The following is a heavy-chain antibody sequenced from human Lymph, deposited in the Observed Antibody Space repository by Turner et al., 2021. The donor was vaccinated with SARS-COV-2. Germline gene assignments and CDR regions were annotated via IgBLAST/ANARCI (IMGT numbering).Heavy chain of an antibody. Sequence: EVQLVESGGGLIQPGGSLRLSCAASVFTVSSNYMIWVRQSPGMAQVWISLIYSCGSTLYADSLKGLFTISRDNSNHTLYLQMVSLRAADTAVYYCAQVLPYGDYFDFWGQGTLVTVSS. CDR3: AQVLPYGDYFDF. J-gene: IGHJ4*02. V-gene: IGHV3-53*01. CDR1: VFTVSSNY. CDR2: IYSCGST. D-gene: IGHD4-17*01.